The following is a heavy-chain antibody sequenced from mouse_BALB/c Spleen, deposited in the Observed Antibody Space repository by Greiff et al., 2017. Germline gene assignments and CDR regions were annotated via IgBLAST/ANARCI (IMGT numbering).Heavy chain of an antibody. CDR2: IWSGGST. V-gene: IGHV2-2*02. J-gene: IGHJ3*01. Sequence: QVQLQQSGPGLVQPSQSLSITCTVSGFSLTSYGVHWVRQSPGKGLEWLGVIWSGGSTDYNAAFISRLSISKDNSKSQVFFKMNSLQANDTAIYYCARPLGLGNWFAYWGQGTLVTVSA. CDR3: ARPLGLGNWFAY. CDR1: GFSLTSYG. D-gene: IGHD4-1*01.